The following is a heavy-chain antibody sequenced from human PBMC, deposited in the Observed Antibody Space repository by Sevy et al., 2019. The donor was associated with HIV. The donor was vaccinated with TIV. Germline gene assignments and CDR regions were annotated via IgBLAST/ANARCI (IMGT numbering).Heavy chain of an antibody. D-gene: IGHD3-9*01. CDR3: AKLYDILTGHDFGFDY. J-gene: IGHJ4*02. Sequence: GGSLRPSCAASGFTFSDYSMSWIRQAPGKGLEWVSYMSSSGYTIYYADSVKGRFTISRDNAKNSLYLQMNSLRAEDTAVYYCAKLYDILTGHDFGFDYWGQGALVTVSS. V-gene: IGHV3-11*01. CDR2: MSSSGYTI. CDR1: GFTFSDYS.